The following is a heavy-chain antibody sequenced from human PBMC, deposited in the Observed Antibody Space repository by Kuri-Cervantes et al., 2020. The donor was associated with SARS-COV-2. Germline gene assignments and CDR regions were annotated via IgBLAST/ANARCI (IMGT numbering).Heavy chain of an antibody. Sequence: GGSLRLSCTVSGGSISSYYMSWIRQAPGKGLEWVSYISSSSSYTNYADSVKGRFTISRDNAKNSLYLQMNSLRAEDTAVYYCAKTWLSYYDSSGYPPYWGQGTLVTVSS. V-gene: IGHV3-11*03. D-gene: IGHD3-22*01. CDR3: AKTWLSYYDSSGYPPY. CDR1: GGSISSYY. J-gene: IGHJ4*02. CDR2: ISSSSSYT.